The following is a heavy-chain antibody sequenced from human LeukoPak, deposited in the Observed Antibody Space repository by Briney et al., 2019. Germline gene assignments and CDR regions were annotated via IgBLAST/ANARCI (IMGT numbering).Heavy chain of an antibody. J-gene: IGHJ4*02. CDR1: GGSISSYY. V-gene: IGHV4-4*07. CDR2: IYTIGNT. D-gene: IGHD3-22*01. CDR3: ARSRYYYDSSSYYGFDY. Sequence: SETLSLTCTASGGSISSYYWSWIRQPAGKGLEWIGRIYTIGNTNYNPSLKSRVTMSLDTSKNQFSLKLSSVTAADTAVYYCARSRYYYDSSSYYGFDYWGQGTLVTVSS.